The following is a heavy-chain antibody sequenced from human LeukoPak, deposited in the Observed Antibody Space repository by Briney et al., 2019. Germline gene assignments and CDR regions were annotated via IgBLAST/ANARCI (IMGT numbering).Heavy chain of an antibody. V-gene: IGHV3-11*01. Sequence: GRSLRLSCAASGFTFSDYYMSWIRQTLGKGPEWISYISSSDSTIKYADSVKGRFTISRDNAKNSLYLQMNSLRAEDTAVYYCARGAAAGRFFDYWGQGALVTVSS. J-gene: IGHJ4*02. D-gene: IGHD6-13*01. CDR1: GFTFSDYY. CDR3: ARGAAAGRFFDY. CDR2: ISSSDSTI.